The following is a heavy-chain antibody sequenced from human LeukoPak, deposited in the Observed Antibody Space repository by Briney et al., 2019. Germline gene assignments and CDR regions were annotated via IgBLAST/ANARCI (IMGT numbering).Heavy chain of an antibody. CDR3: SRGLDSRKLGY. V-gene: IGHV4-31*03. CDR1: GASFSSGDQY. J-gene: IGHJ4*02. Sequence: SQTLSLTCTVSGASFSSGDQYWNWIRQSPGKGLEWIGSIHPSGMLYNNPSPESRVTISIDTSKNQFSLNLNSVTAADTAVYFCSRGLDSRKLGYWGQGTLVTVSS. CDR2: IHPSGML. D-gene: IGHD3-22*01.